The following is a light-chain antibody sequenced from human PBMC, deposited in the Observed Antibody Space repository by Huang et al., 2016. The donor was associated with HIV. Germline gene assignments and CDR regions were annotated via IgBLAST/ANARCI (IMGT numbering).Light chain of an antibody. J-gene: IGKJ1*01. Sequence: VVMTQSPLSLPVTLGQPALISCRSTQSLVHSDGNTYLNWFHQRPGQAPRRLIYKVSSRDSGVPDRFSGSGSGTDFTLKISRVEAEDVGTYYCMQGTHWPLTFGQGTKVEI. CDR3: MQGTHWPLT. CDR1: QSLVHSDGNTY. CDR2: KVS. V-gene: IGKV2-30*02.